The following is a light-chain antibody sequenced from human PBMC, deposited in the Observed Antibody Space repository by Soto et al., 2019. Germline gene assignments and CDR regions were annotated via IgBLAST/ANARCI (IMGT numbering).Light chain of an antibody. J-gene: IGKJ1*01. Sequence: EIVMTQSPATLSVSPGERATLSCRASQSVSNNLAWYQQKPGQAPRLLIYGVSTRATGIPARFSGSGFSGSGSGTEFTLTISSLQSEDFAVYYCQQYNNWWTFGQGTKVDI. CDR2: GVS. CDR1: QSVSNN. V-gene: IGKV3-15*01. CDR3: QQYNNWWT.